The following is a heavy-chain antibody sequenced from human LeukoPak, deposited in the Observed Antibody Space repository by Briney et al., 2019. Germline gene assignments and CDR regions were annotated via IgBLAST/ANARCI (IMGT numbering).Heavy chain of an antibody. CDR1: GGSFSGYY. Sequence: SETLSLTCAVYGGSFSGYYWSWIRQPPRKGLEWIGEINHSGSTNYNPSLKSRVTISVDTSKNQFSLKLSSVTAADTAVYYCARHRVVRSYYYYMDVWGKGTTVTISS. V-gene: IGHV4-34*01. D-gene: IGHD2-2*01. CDR3: ARHRVVRSYYYYMDV. J-gene: IGHJ6*03. CDR2: INHSGST.